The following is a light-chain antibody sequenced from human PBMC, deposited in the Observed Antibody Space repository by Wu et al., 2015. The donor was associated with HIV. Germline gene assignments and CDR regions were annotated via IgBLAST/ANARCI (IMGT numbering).Light chain of an antibody. CDR2: GAS. J-gene: IGKJ1*01. V-gene: IGKV3-15*01. Sequence: EIVMTQSPATLSVSPGERATLSCRASQSVGSNLAWYHQKPGQAPRLLIYGASTRATGIPARFSGSGSGTEFTLTISSLQSEDFAVCYCQQYNNGPRTFGQGTKVEVK. CDR1: QSVGSN. CDR3: QQYNNGPRT.